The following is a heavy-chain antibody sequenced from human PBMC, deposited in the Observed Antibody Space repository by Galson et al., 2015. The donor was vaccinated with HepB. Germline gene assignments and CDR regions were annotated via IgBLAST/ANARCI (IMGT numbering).Heavy chain of an antibody. CDR2: IWYDGSNK. Sequence: SLRLSCAASGFTFSSYGMHWVRQAPGKGLEWVAVIWYDGSNKYYADSVKGRFTISRDNSKNTLYLQMNSLRAEDTAVYYCARDRRAGCSGGSCYYYFDYWGQGTLVTVSS. CDR3: ARDRRAGCSGGSCYYYFDY. V-gene: IGHV3-33*01. CDR1: GFTFSSYG. D-gene: IGHD2-15*01. J-gene: IGHJ4*02.